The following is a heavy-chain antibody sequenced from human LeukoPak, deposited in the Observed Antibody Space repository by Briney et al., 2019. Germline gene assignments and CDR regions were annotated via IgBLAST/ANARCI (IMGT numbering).Heavy chain of an antibody. Sequence: GETLKISCKGSGYSFTSYWIGWVRRMPGKGLEWMGIIYPGDSDTRYSPSFQGQATISADKSISTAYLQWSSLKASDTAMYYCARQKAEWLVRGSHYYYGMDVWGQGTTVTVSS. J-gene: IGHJ6*02. D-gene: IGHD6-19*01. CDR3: ARQKAEWLVRGSHYYYGMDV. V-gene: IGHV5-51*01. CDR1: GYSFTSYW. CDR2: IYPGDSDT.